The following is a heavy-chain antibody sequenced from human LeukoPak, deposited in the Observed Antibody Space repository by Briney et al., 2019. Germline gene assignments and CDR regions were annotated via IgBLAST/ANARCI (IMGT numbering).Heavy chain of an antibody. V-gene: IGHV1-18*01. D-gene: IGHD6-13*01. CDR3: ARDPGYSSSWLSYYFDY. Sequence: ASVKVSCKASGYTFTSYGISWVRQAPGQGLEWMGWISAYNGNTNYAQKLQGRVTMTTDTSTSTAYMELSSLRSEDTAVYYCARDPGYSSSWLSYYFDYWGQGTLVTVSS. J-gene: IGHJ4*02. CDR1: GYTFTSYG. CDR2: ISAYNGNT.